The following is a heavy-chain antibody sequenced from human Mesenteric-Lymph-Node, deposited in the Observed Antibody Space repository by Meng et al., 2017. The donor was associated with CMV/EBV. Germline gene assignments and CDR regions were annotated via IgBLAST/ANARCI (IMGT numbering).Heavy chain of an antibody. CDR2: IYSGDDST. Sequence: GGSLRLSCAASGFTFSRYAMTWVRQAPGKGLEWVSIIYSGDDSTYSADSVKGRFTISRDNSKNTLYLQMNSLRAEDTAVYYCAKAGESLAYYFDYWGQGTLVTVSS. V-gene: IGHV3-23*03. CDR1: GFTFSRYA. CDR3: AKAGESLAYYFDY. J-gene: IGHJ4*02. D-gene: IGHD3-16*01.